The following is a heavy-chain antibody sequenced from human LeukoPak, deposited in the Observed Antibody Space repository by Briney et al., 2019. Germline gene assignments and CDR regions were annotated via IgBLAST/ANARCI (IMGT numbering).Heavy chain of an antibody. D-gene: IGHD6-13*01. CDR2: IRSKANSYAT. CDR1: GFTFSGSA. Sequence: GGSLKLSCAASGFTFSGSAMHWVRQASGKGLEWVGRIRSKANSYATAYAASVKGRFTISGDDSKNTAYLQMNSLKTEDTAVYYCTTPLLDIAAAGTEVGMDVWGRGTTVTVSS. J-gene: IGHJ6*02. CDR3: TTPLLDIAAAGTEVGMDV. V-gene: IGHV3-73*01.